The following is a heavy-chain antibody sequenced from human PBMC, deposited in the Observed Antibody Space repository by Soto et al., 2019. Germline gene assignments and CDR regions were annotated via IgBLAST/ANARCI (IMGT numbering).Heavy chain of an antibody. Sequence: QVQLQQWGAGLLKPSETLSLTCAVYGGSFSGYYWSWLRQPPGKGLEWIGESNHSGSTNYNPSLKSRVTISRDTSKNTCSLKLSSVTAADTDVYYCARAYIWGSYRYGGYFEYWGQGTLVTVSS. D-gene: IGHD3-16*02. J-gene: IGHJ4*02. CDR3: ARAYIWGSYRYGGYFEY. CDR1: GGSFSGYY. CDR2: SNHSGST. V-gene: IGHV4-34*01.